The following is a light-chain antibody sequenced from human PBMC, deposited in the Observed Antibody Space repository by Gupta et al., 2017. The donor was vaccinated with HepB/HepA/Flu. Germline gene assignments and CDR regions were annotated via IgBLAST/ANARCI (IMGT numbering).Light chain of an antibody. V-gene: IGLV1-40*01. Sequence: QSVLTQPPSVSGAPGQRVTISCTRSSSNIGTGYDVHWYQQLPGTAPKLLIYGINNRPSGVPDRFSGSRSGTSASLAITGLQIEDEADYYCQSYDSSLSVVFGGGTKLTVL. CDR2: GIN. J-gene: IGLJ3*02. CDR3: QSYDSSLSVV. CDR1: SSNIGTGYD.